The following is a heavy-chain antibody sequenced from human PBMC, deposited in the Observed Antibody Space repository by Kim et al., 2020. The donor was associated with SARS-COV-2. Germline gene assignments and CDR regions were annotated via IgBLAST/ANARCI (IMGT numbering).Heavy chain of an antibody. CDR2: IYSGGST. D-gene: IGHD7-27*01. J-gene: IGHJ4*02. CDR3: ARVPDWGWPYYFDY. V-gene: IGHV3-53*01. Sequence: GGSLRLSCAASGFTVSSNYMSWVRQAPGKGLEWVSVIYSGGSTYYADSVKGRFTISRDNSKNTLYLQMNSLRAEDTAVYYCARVPDWGWPYYFDYWGQGTLVTVSS. CDR1: GFTVSSNY.